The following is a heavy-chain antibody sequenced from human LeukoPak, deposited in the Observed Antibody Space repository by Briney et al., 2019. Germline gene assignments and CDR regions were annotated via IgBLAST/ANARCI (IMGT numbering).Heavy chain of an antibody. J-gene: IGHJ4*02. D-gene: IGHD6-13*01. CDR2: ISSSGTTI. CDR1: GFTFSSCS. Sequence: GGSLRLSCAASGFTFSSCSMTWVRQAPGKGLEWVSYISSSGTTIYYADSVRGRFTISRDNAKNSLYLQMNSLRDEDTAVYYCARDRSSTAAPSLTYWGQGTLVTVSS. V-gene: IGHV3-48*02. CDR3: ARDRSSTAAPSLTY.